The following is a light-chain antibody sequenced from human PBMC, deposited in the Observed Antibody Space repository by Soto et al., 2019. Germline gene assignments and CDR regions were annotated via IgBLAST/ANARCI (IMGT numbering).Light chain of an antibody. V-gene: IGKV1-12*01. CDR3: QQTSSFPLT. J-gene: IGKJ4*02. CDR1: XGITSW. Sequence: TXXXXASXGITSWVAWYQHKPGRAPKLLIYAASRLQSGVPSRFSGSGSGTDFTLTISSLQPEDFGTYYCQQTSSFPLTLGGGTKVEIK. CDR2: AAS.